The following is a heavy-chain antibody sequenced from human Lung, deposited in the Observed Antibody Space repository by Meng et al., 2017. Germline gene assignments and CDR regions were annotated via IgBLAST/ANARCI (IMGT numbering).Heavy chain of an antibody. J-gene: IGHJ4*02. D-gene: IGHD4-11*01. V-gene: IGHV4-34*01. CDR2: INHNGTN. CDR1: GWSFRYYY. CDR3: ARCRTTMAHDFDY. Sequence: LSQVGGGRLKLSEPRSLSCVLSGWSFRYYYLIWNRQPPGTREEWVGEINHNGTNNYNPSRGSRATISVDMSQNNLSLKLSTVNAADSAVYYCARCRTTMAHDFDYWGQGTLVTVSS.